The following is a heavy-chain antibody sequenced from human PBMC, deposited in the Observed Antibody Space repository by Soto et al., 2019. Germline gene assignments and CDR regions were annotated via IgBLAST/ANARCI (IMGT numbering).Heavy chain of an antibody. Sequence: ASVKVSCKASGFTLTTYYMHWVRQAPGQGLEWMGIINPSDGRPSYAQKLQGRITMTRDTSTSTVHMELSSLRAEDTAVYYCARLGPYRTYECQDYWGQGTLVTVSS. CDR1: GFTLTTYY. CDR3: ARLGPYRTYECQDY. CDR2: INPSDGRP. D-gene: IGHD1-26*01. V-gene: IGHV1-46*04. J-gene: IGHJ4*02.